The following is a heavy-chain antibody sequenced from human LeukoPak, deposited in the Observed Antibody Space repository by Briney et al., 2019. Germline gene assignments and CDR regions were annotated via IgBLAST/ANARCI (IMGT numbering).Heavy chain of an antibody. J-gene: IGHJ4*02. CDR3: ARNVGWYSHDS. CDR2: IYGSGST. D-gene: IGHD6-19*01. V-gene: IGHV4-59*08. Sequence: SETLSLTCTVSGDSLSSHYWSWIRQPPGKGLEWIGYIYGSGSTHYDPSLRSRVTISEDTSKNQFSLKLTSVTAADTAVYYCARNVGWYSHDSWGQGTLVAVSS. CDR1: GDSLSSHY.